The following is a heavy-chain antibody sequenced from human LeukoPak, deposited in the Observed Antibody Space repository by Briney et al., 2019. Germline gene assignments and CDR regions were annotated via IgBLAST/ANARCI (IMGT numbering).Heavy chain of an antibody. CDR3: ARRNDFGI. CDR1: GGSISGDH. Sequence: PSETLSLTCTVSGGSISGDHWNWIRQPPGKGLEWIGYVCSSGNTNYNPSLKSRVTISIDTSKNQFSLKLSSVTAADTAVYYCARRNDFGIWGQGTMVTVSS. CDR2: VCSSGNT. V-gene: IGHV4-59*08. J-gene: IGHJ3*02.